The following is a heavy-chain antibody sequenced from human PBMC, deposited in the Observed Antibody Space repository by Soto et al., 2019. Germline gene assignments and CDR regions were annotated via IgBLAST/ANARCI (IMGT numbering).Heavy chain of an antibody. J-gene: IGHJ5*02. CDR1: GYTFTSYA. Sequence: ASVKVSCKDSGYTFTSYAMHWVRQAPGQRLDWIGWINACNGNTKYSQKFQGRVTITRDTSASTAYMELSSLRSEDTAVYYCARAKTITILGVVIMRETNWFDPWGQGTLVTVS. CDR3: ARAKTITILGVVIMRETNWFDP. CDR2: INACNGNT. V-gene: IGHV1-3*01. D-gene: IGHD3-3*01.